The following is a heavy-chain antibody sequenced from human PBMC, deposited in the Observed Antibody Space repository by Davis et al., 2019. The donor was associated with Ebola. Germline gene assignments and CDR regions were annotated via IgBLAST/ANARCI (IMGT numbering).Heavy chain of an antibody. D-gene: IGHD5-18*01. CDR3: ARESYSSYYGMDV. CDR2: INSDGSST. Sequence: HTGGSLRLSCAASGFTFSSYWMHWVRQAPGKGLVWVSRINSDGSSTSYADSVKGRFTISRDNAKNTLYLQMNSLRAEDTAVNYCARESYSSYYGMDVWGQGTTVTVSS. V-gene: IGHV3-74*01. CDR1: GFTFSSYW. J-gene: IGHJ6*02.